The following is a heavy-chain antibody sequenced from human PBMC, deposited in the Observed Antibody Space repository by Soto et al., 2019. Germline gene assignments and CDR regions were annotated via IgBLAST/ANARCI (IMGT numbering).Heavy chain of an antibody. Sequence: GGSLRLSCVASGFTFDTYGIHWVRQAPGKGLQWVALISYEGSNTYYADSVRGRFTISRDNSKNTLYLQMNTLRPEDTGLYYCARVTPGNNLYYFTGLDFWGQGTSVTVSS. CDR2: ISYEGSNT. CDR3: ARVTPGNNLYYFTGLDF. CDR1: GFTFDTYG. J-gene: IGHJ6*02. V-gene: IGHV3-30-3*01. D-gene: IGHD3-22*01.